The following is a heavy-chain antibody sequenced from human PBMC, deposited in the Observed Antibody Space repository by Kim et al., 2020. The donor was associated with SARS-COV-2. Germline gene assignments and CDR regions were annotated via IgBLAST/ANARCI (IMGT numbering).Heavy chain of an antibody. CDR3: ARVSGSYWEPWFDP. Sequence: SETLSLTCTVSGGSISSSSYYWGWIRQPPGKGLEWIGSIYYSGSTYYNPSLKSRVTISVDTSKNQFSLKLSSVTAADTAVYYCARVSGSYWEPWFDPWGQGTLVTVSS. CDR1: GGSISSSSYY. V-gene: IGHV4-39*07. CDR2: IYYSGST. J-gene: IGHJ5*02. D-gene: IGHD1-26*01.